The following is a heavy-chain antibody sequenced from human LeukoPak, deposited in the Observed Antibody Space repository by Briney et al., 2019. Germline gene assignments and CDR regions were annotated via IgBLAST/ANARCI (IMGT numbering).Heavy chain of an antibody. D-gene: IGHD6-19*01. CDR3: ARDSDWYSGLFDH. CDR1: GFTFSSYG. V-gene: IGHV3-30*03. Sequence: GGSLRLSCAASGFTFSSYGMHWVRQAPGKGLEWVAVISYDGSNKYYADSVKGRFTVSRDNTRNSVYLEMKSLRADDTAVYYCARDSDWYSGLFDHWGQGALVTVSS. J-gene: IGHJ4*02. CDR2: ISYDGSNK.